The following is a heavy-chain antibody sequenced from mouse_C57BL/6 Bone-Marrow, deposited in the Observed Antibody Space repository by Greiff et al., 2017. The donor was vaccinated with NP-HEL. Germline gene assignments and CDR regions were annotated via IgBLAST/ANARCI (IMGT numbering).Heavy chain of an antibody. V-gene: IGHV1-54*01. D-gene: IGHD2-14*01. CDR1: GYAFTNYL. Sequence: QVQLQQSGAELVRPGTSVKVSCKASGYAFTNYLIEWVKQRPGQGLEWIGVINPGSGGTSYNEKFKGKATLTADKSSSTAYMQLSSLTSEDSAVYFCAREIGDYWGQGTTLTVSS. CDR3: AREIGDY. J-gene: IGHJ2*01. CDR2: INPGSGGT.